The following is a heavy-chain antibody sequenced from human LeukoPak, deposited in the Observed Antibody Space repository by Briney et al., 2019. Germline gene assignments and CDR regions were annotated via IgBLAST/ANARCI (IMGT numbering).Heavy chain of an antibody. V-gene: IGHV3-23*01. Sequence: GGSLRLSCAASGFTFSSFAMSWVRQAPGKGLEWVSTISGSGGSAYYADSVEGRFTISRDNSKNTLYLQMNSLRAEDTAVYYCANDYSSSWYNAFDIWGQGTMVTVSS. J-gene: IGHJ3*02. CDR1: GFTFSSFA. CDR2: ISGSGGSA. CDR3: ANDYSSSWYNAFDI. D-gene: IGHD6-13*01.